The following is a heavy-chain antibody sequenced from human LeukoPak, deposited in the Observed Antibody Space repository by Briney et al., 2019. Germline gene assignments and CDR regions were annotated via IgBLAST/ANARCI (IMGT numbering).Heavy chain of an antibody. D-gene: IGHD3-3*01. J-gene: IGHJ3*02. CDR2: VYHSGST. Sequence: PSETLSLTCAVSGYSISSGYYWGWIRQPPGKGLEWIGRVYHSGSTYYNPSLKSRVTISVDTSKNQFSLKLSSVTAADTAVYYCARHPPYYDFWSGPGAFDIWGQGTMVTVSS. V-gene: IGHV4-38-2*01. CDR3: ARHPPYYDFWSGPGAFDI. CDR1: GYSISSGYY.